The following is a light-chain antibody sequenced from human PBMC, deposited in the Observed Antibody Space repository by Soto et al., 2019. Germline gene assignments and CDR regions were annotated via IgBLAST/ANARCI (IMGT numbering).Light chain of an antibody. V-gene: IGKV1-6*01. CDR3: LQDYNYPLT. CDR2: GAS. CDR1: QGIRSD. Sequence: AIQMTQSPSSLSASVGDRVTLTCRASQGIRSDLGWYQQKPGKAPKLLIYGASSLQSGVPSRFSGSGSGTDFTLNISSLQPEDFATYYCLQDYNYPLTFGGGTKVEIK. J-gene: IGKJ4*01.